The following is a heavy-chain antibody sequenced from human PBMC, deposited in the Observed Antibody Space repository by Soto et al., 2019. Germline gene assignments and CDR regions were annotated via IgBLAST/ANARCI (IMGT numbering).Heavy chain of an antibody. CDR1: GFTFSSYS. V-gene: IGHV3-21*01. Sequence: EVQLVESGGGLVKPGGSLRLSCAASGFTFSSYSMNWVRQAPGKGLEWVSSISSSSSYIYYAASVKGRFTISRDNAKNSLYLQMNSLRAEDTAVYYCARVSGSSRMYYFDYWGPGTLVTVSS. D-gene: IGHD6-19*01. J-gene: IGHJ4*02. CDR3: ARVSGSSRMYYFDY. CDR2: ISSSSSYI.